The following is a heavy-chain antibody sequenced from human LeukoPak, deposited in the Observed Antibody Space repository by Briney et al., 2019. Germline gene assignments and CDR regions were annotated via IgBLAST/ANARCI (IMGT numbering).Heavy chain of an antibody. V-gene: IGHV3-7*04. J-gene: IGHJ4*02. CDR1: GFSFSNFP. CDR2: IKQDGSEK. CDR3: ARERHSSGCFDY. Sequence: GGSLRLSCSASGFSFSNFPMHWVRQAPAKGLEWVANIKQDGSEKYYVDSVKGRFTISRDNAKNSLYLQMNSLRAEDTAVYYCARERHSSGCFDYWGQGTLVTVSS. D-gene: IGHD6-19*01.